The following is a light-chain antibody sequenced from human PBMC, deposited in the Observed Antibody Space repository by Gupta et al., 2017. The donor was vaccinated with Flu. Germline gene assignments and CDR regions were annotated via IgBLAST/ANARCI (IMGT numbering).Light chain of an antibody. V-gene: IGKV4-1*01. Sequence: SQSPDCLPVSLGERATINCKSSQSVLYSSNNKNYLAWYQQKAGQPPKLLIYWASTRESGVPDRFSGSGSGTDFTLTISSLQAEDVAVYYCQQYYSLYSFGQGTKLEIK. CDR1: QSVLYSSNNKNY. J-gene: IGKJ2*03. CDR3: QQYYSLYS. CDR2: WAS.